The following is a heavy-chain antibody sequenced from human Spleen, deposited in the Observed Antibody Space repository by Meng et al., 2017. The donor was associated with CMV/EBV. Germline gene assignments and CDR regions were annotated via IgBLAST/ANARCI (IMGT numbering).Heavy chain of an antibody. J-gene: IGHJ4*02. V-gene: IGHV3-21*01. CDR3: AREGQIAVTGIFDY. CDR2: ISASSSYI. D-gene: IGHD6-19*01. CDR1: GFIFTTYS. Sequence: GESLKISCAASGFIFTTYSVNWVRQAPGKGLEWVSSISASSSYIYYADSVKGRFTISRDNAKNSLYLQMTSLRADDTAIYYCAREGQIAVTGIFDYWGQGTLVTVSS.